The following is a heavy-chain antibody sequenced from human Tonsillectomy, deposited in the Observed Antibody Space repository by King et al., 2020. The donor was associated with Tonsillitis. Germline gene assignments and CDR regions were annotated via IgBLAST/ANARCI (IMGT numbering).Heavy chain of an antibody. V-gene: IGHV3-7*02. CDR3: ASGIYYDFWSGYLRDFDY. CDR1: GFTFSNYW. Sequence: VQLVESGGGLVQPGGSLRLSCAASGFTFSNYWMSWVRQAPGKGLEWVANIKQDGSEKYYVDSVKGRFTISRDNAKNSLYLQMNSLRAEDTAVYYCASGIYYDFWSGYLRDFDYWGQGTPVTVSS. J-gene: IGHJ4*02. D-gene: IGHD3-3*01. CDR2: IKQDGSEK.